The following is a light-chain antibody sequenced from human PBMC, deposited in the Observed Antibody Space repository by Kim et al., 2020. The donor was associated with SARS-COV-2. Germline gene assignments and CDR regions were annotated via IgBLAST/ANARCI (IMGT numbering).Light chain of an antibody. CDR2: GDQ. J-gene: IGLJ2*01. CDR1: GGSIATDF. V-gene: IGLV6-57*03. Sequence: GKTVLLTCTRSGGSIATDFVQWFQQRPGSAPTTVIYGDQQRPSGVPDRFSGSVDSSSNSASLTISGLKTEEGADYYCQSYDENKWVFGGGTQLTVL. CDR3: QSYDENKWV.